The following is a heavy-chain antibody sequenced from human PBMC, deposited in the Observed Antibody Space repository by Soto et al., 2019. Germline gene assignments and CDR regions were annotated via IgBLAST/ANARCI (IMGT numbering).Heavy chain of an antibody. Sequence: PAATXSLTCAVSGYSVSSDNYYWGWIRQPPGKVLEWIGYIYYSGTTNYNSYLKSRLSLSVDMSKNQFSLKLASVTAADTAVYLCERYQRGRTAFNFDYWGQGALVTVSS. CDR1: GYSVSSDNYY. V-gene: IGHV4-61*01. CDR2: IYYSGTT. CDR3: ERYQRGRTAFNFDY. J-gene: IGHJ4*02. D-gene: IGHD3-16*01.